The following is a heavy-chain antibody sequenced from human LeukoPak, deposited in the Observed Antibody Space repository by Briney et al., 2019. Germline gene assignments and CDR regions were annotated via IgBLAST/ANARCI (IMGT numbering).Heavy chain of an antibody. J-gene: IGHJ5*02. CDR1: GFTFSSYA. V-gene: IGHV3-23*01. CDR2: ISGSGGST. Sequence: PGGSLRLSCAASGFTFSSYAMSWVRQAPGKGLEWVSAISGSGGSTYYADSVKGRFTISRDNSKNTLYLQMNSLRAEDTAVYYCAKDGPLGWHMVRGVSNWFDPWGQGTLVTVSS. D-gene: IGHD3-10*01. CDR3: AKDGPLGWHMVRGVSNWFDP.